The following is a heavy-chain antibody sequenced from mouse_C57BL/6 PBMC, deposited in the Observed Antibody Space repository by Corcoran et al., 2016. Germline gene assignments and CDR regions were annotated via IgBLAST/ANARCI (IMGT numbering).Heavy chain of an antibody. CDR2: INTYSGVP. J-gene: IGHJ4*01. V-gene: IGHV9-3*01. CDR1: GYTFTTYG. Sequence: QIQLVQSGPELKKPGETVKISCKASGYTFTTYGMSWVKQAPGKGLKWMGWINTYSGVPTYADDFKGRFAFYLETSASTAYLQINNRKNEDTATYFCAREDIYYGYEGYAMDYLGQGTSATVAS. D-gene: IGHD2-2*01. CDR3: AREDIYYGYEGYAMDY.